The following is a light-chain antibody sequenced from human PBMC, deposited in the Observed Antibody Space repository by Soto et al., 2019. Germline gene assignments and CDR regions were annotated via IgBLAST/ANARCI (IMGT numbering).Light chain of an antibody. J-gene: IGKJ4*01. Sequence: EIVLTQSPATLSLSPGERATLSCRASQSVSSYLAWYQQKPGQAPGLLIYDASNRATGIPARFSGSGSGTDFTLTISSLEPEDVAVYYCQQRSNWPTFGGGNKVDI. V-gene: IGKV3-11*01. CDR2: DAS. CDR1: QSVSSY. CDR3: QQRSNWPT.